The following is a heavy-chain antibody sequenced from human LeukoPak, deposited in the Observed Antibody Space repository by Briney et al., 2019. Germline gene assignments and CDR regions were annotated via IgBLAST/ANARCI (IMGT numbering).Heavy chain of an antibody. CDR2: ISGGAT. J-gene: IGHJ4*02. V-gene: IGHV3-49*03. Sequence: GGSLRLSCTASGFTFGDYLMSWFRQAPGKGLEWIGFISGGATEYAASVKGRFTISRDDSASIAYLQMNSLTTEDTAVYYCSRGSGWLSVYWGQGTLVTVSS. D-gene: IGHD6-19*01. CDR1: GFTFGDYL. CDR3: SRGSGWLSVY.